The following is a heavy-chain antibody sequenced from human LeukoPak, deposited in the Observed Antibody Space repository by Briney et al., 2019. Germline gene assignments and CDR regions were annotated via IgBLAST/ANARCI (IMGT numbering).Heavy chain of an antibody. D-gene: IGHD3-3*01. CDR3: ARVRSWSGLEAY. CDR2: ISSSSSYI. V-gene: IGHV3-21*01. Sequence: PGGSLRLSCAASGFTFSSYTMNWVRQAPGKGLEGVSSISSSSSYIYYADSVKGRFTLSRDNAKNSLYLQMNSLRAEDTAVYYCARVRSWSGLEAYWGQGTLVTVSS. CDR1: GFTFSSYT. J-gene: IGHJ4*02.